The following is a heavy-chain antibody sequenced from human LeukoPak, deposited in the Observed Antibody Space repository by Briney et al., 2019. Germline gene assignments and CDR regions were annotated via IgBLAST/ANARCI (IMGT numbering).Heavy chain of an antibody. CDR2: IVGGGRST. CDR1: GFTFSNYA. CDR3: AKVGGLSSFYYFDY. D-gene: IGHD1-26*01. Sequence: GGSLRLSCAASGFTFSNYAMTWVRQAPGKGLEWVSVIVGGGRSTYYADSVKGRFTISRDNSKDTLFLQMNSLRAEDTAIYYCAKVGGLSSFYYFDYWGQGTLVTVSS. V-gene: IGHV3-23*01. J-gene: IGHJ4*02.